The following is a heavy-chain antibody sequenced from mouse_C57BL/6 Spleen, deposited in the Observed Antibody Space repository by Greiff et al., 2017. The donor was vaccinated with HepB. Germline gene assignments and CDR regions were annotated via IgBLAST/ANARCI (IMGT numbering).Heavy chain of an antibody. Sequence: DVMLVESGGGLVKPGGSLKLSCAASGFTFSSYAMSWVRQTPEKRLEWVATISDGGSYTYYPDNVKGRFTISRDNAKNNLYLQMSHLKSEDTAMYYCARGDDGYYVWFAYWGQGTLVTVSA. CDR2: ISDGGSYT. D-gene: IGHD2-3*01. CDR1: GFTFSSYA. CDR3: ARGDDGYYVWFAY. J-gene: IGHJ3*01. V-gene: IGHV5-4*03.